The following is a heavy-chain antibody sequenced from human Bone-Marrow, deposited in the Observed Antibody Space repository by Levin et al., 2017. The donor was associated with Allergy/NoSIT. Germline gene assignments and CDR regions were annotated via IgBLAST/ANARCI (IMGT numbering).Heavy chain of an antibody. V-gene: IGHV3-30*04. CDR2: ISYDGSNK. D-gene: IGHD3-22*01. Sequence: SCAASGFTFSSYAMHWVRQAPGKGLEWVAVISYDGSNKYYADSVKGRFTISRDNSKNTLYLQMNSLRAEDTAVNYCARENQYYYDSSGYYGAFDYWGQGTLVTVSS. CDR3: ARENQYYYDSSGYYGAFDY. J-gene: IGHJ4*02. CDR1: GFTFSSYA.